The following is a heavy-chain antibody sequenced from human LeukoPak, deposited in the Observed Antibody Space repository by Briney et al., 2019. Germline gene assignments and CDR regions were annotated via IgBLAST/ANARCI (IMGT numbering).Heavy chain of an antibody. CDR1: GYTFTGYY. CDR3: ARNSGDYYGSGSYYNWFDP. V-gene: IGHV1-2*02. CDR2: INPNSGGT. J-gene: IGHJ5*02. Sequence: ASVKVSCKASGYTFTGYYMHWVRQAPGQGLEWMGWINPNSGGTNYAQKFQGRVTMTRGTSISTAYMELSRLRSDDTAVYYCARNSGDYYGSGSYYNWFDPWGQGTLVTVSS. D-gene: IGHD3-10*01.